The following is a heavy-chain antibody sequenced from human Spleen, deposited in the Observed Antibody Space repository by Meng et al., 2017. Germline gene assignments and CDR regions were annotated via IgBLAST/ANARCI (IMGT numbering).Heavy chain of an antibody. CDR1: GFTFSSYA. CDR2: ISGSGGST. V-gene: IGHV3-23*01. Sequence: GESLKISCAASGFTFSSYAMSWVRQAPGKGLEWVSAISGSGGSTYYADSVKGRFTISRDNSKNTLYLQMNSLRAEDTAVYYCAKVPVTMVRGVIGDYWGQGTLVTVSS. D-gene: IGHD3-10*01. CDR3: AKVPVTMVRGVIGDY. J-gene: IGHJ4*02.